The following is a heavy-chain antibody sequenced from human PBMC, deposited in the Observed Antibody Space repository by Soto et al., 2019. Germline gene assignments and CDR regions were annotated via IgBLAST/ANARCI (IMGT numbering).Heavy chain of an antibody. CDR3: ARAGYCSSTSCYVVYYMDV. V-gene: IGHV1-24*01. CDR1: GYSIADLS. Sequence: ASVKVSCKVSGYSIADLSIHWVRQAPGKGLEWVGGSVSEGGETVYAQKFQGRVTMTGNTSISTAYMELSSLRSEDTAVYYCARAGYCSSTSCYVVYYMDVWGKGTTVTVSS. D-gene: IGHD2-2*01. J-gene: IGHJ6*03. CDR2: SVSEGGET.